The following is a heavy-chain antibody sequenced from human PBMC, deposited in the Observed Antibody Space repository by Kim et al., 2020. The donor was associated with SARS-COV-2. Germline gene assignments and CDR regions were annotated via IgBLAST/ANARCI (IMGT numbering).Heavy chain of an antibody. CDR2: SGGST. J-gene: IGHJ4*02. CDR3: AGGRFDY. Sequence: SGGSTDNADSVKGRFTISRDNSKNTLYLQMNSLRAEDTAVYYCAGGRFDYWGQGTLVTVSS. V-gene: IGHV3-23*01. D-gene: IGHD3-10*01.